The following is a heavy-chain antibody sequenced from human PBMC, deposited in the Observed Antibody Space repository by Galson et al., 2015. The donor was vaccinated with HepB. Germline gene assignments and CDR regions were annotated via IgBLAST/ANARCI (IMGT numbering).Heavy chain of an antibody. D-gene: IGHD6-13*01. J-gene: IGHJ4*02. Sequence: SLRLSCAASGFTFSSYSMNWVRQAPGKGLEWVSSISSSSSYIYYADSVKGRFTISRDNAKNSLYLQVNSLRAEDTAVYYCARGIAAAGDGADYWGQGTLVTVSS. CDR2: ISSSSSYI. CDR3: ARGIAAAGDGADY. CDR1: GFTFSSYS. V-gene: IGHV3-21*01.